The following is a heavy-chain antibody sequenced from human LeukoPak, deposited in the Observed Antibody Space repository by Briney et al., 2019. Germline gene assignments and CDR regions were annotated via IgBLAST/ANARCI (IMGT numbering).Heavy chain of an antibody. D-gene: IGHD2-15*01. V-gene: IGHV3-23*01. CDR1: RFTLNTYA. Sequence: PGGSLRLSCVASRFTLNTYAANWVRQAPGKGLEWVSAISSNGDFTYYADSVRGRFTISRDNSKNTVFLQMNGLRADDRAVYYCATVNRDCSGGTCYSYDYWGQGTLVTVSS. CDR2: ISSNGDFT. CDR3: ATVNRDCSGGTCYSYDY. J-gene: IGHJ4*02.